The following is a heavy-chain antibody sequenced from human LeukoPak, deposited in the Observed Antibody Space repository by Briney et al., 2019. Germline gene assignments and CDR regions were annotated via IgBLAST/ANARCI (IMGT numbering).Heavy chain of an antibody. CDR3: AAAHGSATRFDY. J-gene: IGHJ4*02. D-gene: IGHD3-10*01. CDR1: GFTVSSNY. CDR2: IYSGGST. Sequence: GGSLRLSCAASGFTVSSNYKSWVRQAPGKGLEWVSVIYSGGSTYYADSVKGRFTISRDNSKNTLYLQMNSLRAEDTAVYYCAAAHGSATRFDYWGQGTLVTVSS. V-gene: IGHV3-53*01.